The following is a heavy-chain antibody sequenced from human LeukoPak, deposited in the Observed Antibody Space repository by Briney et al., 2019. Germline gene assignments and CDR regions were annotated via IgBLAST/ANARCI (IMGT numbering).Heavy chain of an antibody. CDR3: VRSTHEHSSGWYEDAFEI. J-gene: IGHJ3*02. CDR2: RNAFNGDT. Sequence: ASVKVSCKTSGYTFTDYGISWVRQAPGQGLEWMGWRNAFNGDTNYAQKFQDRVTVTTDTSTSTAYMEMSSLRSDDTAVYFCVRSTHEHSSGWYEDAFEIWGQGTVVTV. V-gene: IGHV1-18*01. CDR1: GYTFTDYG. D-gene: IGHD6-19*01.